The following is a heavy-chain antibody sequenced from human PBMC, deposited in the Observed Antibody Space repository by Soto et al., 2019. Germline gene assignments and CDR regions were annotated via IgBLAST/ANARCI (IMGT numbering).Heavy chain of an antibody. D-gene: IGHD2-2*01. Sequence: SETLSLTCTVSGGSITSGGYFWSWIRQPPGKGLEWIGYIYNSGGTYYNPSLKSRITISLDTSKNQFSLKVTSVGAADTAVYFCARGSGPGVYYNYFGLDVWGQGTTVTV. CDR3: ARGSGPGVYYNYFGLDV. J-gene: IGHJ6*02. V-gene: IGHV4-31*03. CDR1: GGSITSGGYF. CDR2: IYNSGGT.